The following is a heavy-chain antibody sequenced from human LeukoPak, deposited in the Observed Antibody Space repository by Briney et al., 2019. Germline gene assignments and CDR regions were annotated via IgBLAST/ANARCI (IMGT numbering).Heavy chain of an antibody. Sequence: ASVKVSCKASGYTFTNYGISWVRQAPGQGLEWMGWISGYNGNTNYAQKVQGRVTMTRDTSTSTAYMELRSLRSDDTAVYYCAREEGDWGDAFDIWGHGTLVTVSS. J-gene: IGHJ3*02. CDR3: AREEGDWGDAFDI. D-gene: IGHD2-21*02. CDR1: GYTFTNYG. V-gene: IGHV1-18*01. CDR2: ISGYNGNT.